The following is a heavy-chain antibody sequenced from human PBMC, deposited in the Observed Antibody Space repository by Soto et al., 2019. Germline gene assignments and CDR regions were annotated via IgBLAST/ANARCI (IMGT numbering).Heavy chain of an antibody. CDR3: TTHPTITIFGVVIIRNWFDP. CDR1: GFTFSNAW. Sequence: NPGGSLRLSCAASGFTFSNAWMSWVRQAPGKGLEWVGRIKSKTDGGTTDYAAPVKGRFTISRDDSKNTLYLQMNSLKTEDTAVYYCTTHPTITIFGVVIIRNWFDPWGQGTLVTVSS. V-gene: IGHV3-15*01. CDR2: IKSKTDGGTT. D-gene: IGHD3-3*01. J-gene: IGHJ5*02.